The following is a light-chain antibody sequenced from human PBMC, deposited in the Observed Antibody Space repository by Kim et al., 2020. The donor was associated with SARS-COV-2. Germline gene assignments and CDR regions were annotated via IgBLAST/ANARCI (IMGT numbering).Light chain of an antibody. CDR3: QQYNWPPAYT. CDR2: SAS. Sequence: VSPGERATRSGRASQSVSSNLAWYQQKPGQAPRLLIYSASNRATGIPARFSGSGSGTEFTLTISSLQSEDFAVYYCQQYNWPPAYTFGQGTKLEI. J-gene: IGKJ2*01. V-gene: IGKV3-15*01. CDR1: QSVSSN.